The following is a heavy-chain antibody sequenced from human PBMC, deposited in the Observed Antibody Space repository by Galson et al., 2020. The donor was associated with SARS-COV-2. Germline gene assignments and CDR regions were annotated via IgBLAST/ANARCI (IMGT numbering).Heavy chain of an antibody. V-gene: IGHV4-34*01. D-gene: IGHD7-27*01. J-gene: IGHJ4*02. Sequence: SETLSLTCAVYGGSFRGYYWTWIRQPPGEGLEWIGEINHSGGTLYSPSLENRVTMSLDTSQNQISLDLTSVTAADTAVYYCARGYLGIDLWGQGTLVAVSS. CDR1: GGSFRGYY. CDR3: ARGYLGIDL. CDR2: INHSGGT.